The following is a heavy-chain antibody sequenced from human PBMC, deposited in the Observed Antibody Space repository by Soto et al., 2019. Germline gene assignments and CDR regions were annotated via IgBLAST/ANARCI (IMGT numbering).Heavy chain of an antibody. CDR2: IVVGSGNT. V-gene: IGHV1-58*02. CDR1: GFTFTSSA. CDR3: AAIQGGSETPDY. Sequence: QMQLVQSGPEVKKPGTSVKVSCKASGFTFTSSAMQWVRQARGQRLEWIGWIVVGSGNTNYAQKFQERGTITRDMSTSTAYMELSSLRSEETAVYYCAAIQGGSETPDYWGQGTLVTVSS. J-gene: IGHJ4*02. D-gene: IGHD3-10*01.